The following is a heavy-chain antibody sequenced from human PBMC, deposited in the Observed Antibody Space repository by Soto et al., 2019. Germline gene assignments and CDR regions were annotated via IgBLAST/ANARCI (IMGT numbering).Heavy chain of an antibody. CDR2: ISGSGGIT. Sequence: EVQLLESGGGLVQPGGSLRLSCAASGFTLSSYAMSWVRQAPGKGLEWVSGISGSGGITYDADSVKGRFTISRDNSKNTMYLQMNSLRAEDTAVYYCAKDREMATTPNYFDYWGQGTLVTVSS. J-gene: IGHJ4*02. V-gene: IGHV3-23*01. D-gene: IGHD5-12*01. CDR1: GFTLSSYA. CDR3: AKDREMATTPNYFDY.